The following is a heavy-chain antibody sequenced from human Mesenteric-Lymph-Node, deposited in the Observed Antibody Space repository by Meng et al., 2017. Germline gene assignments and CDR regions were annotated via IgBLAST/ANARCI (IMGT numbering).Heavy chain of an antibody. J-gene: IGHJ3*02. V-gene: IGHV3-48*03. Sequence: GGSLRLSCAASGFTFSSYEMNWVRQAPGKGLEWVSYISSSGSTIYYADSVKGRFTISRDNAKNSLYLQMNSLRAEDTAVYYCARENPDYYDSSGFLSLEENAFDIWGQGTMVTVSS. CDR3: ARENPDYYDSSGFLSLEENAFDI. CDR1: GFTFSSYE. D-gene: IGHD3-22*01. CDR2: ISSSGSTI.